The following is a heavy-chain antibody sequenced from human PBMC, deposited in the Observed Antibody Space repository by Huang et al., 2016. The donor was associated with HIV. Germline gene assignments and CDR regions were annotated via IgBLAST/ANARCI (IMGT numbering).Heavy chain of an antibody. D-gene: IGHD5-12*01. Sequence: QLQLQQRDAGLLKPSETLSLTCGVSGGSFRGHYWSWIRQSPGKGLEGLGETSDGGGTNHNPSLKSRVKCAVDTSKNQFSLRLTSVTAADTAVYYCARLRWLSARNYAFDLWGQGTLVTVSS. CDR3: ARLRWLSARNYAFDL. CDR2: TSDGGGT. V-gene: IGHV4-34*02. CDR1: GGSFRGHY. J-gene: IGHJ3*01.